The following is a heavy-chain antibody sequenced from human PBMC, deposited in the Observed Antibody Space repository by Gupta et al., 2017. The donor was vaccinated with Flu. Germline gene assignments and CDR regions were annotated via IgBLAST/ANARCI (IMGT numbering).Heavy chain of an antibody. Sequence: QLQLQESGPGLVKPSETLSLTCTVSGGSISSSSYYWGWIRQPPGKGLEWIGSIYYSGSTYYNPSLKSRVTISVDTSKNQFSLKLSSVTAADTAVYYCARVVPAAIRHSSAAFDIWGQGTMVTVSS. J-gene: IGHJ3*02. CDR1: GGSISSSSYY. CDR3: ARVVPAAIRHSSAAFDI. V-gene: IGHV4-39*01. D-gene: IGHD2-2*02. CDR2: IYYSGST.